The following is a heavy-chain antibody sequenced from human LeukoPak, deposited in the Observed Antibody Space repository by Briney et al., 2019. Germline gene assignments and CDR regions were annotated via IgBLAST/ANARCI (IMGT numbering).Heavy chain of an antibody. CDR1: GGIFSSYA. Sequence: ASVKVSCKASGGIFSSYAISWVRQAPGQGLEWMGGIIPIFGTANYAQKFQGRVTITADESTSTAYMELSSLRSEDTAVYYCARSKEGSYGTRGGYYFDYWGQGTLVTVSS. D-gene: IGHD5-18*01. J-gene: IGHJ4*02. V-gene: IGHV1-69*13. CDR3: ARSKEGSYGTRGGYYFDY. CDR2: IIPIFGTA.